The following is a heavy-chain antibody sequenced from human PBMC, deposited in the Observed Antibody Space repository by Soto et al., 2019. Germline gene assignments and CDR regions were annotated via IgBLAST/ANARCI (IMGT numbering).Heavy chain of an antibody. CDR2: INAGNGNT. Sequence: QVQLVQSGAEVKKPGASVKISCKTSGYTFTSYALHWVRQAPGQRLEWMGWINAGNGNTKYSQKFQGRVIITRDTAASTAYMELRSLRSEDTAVYYCARYSGGMDVWGQGTTVTVSS. V-gene: IGHV1-3*01. D-gene: IGHD2-21*01. J-gene: IGHJ6*02. CDR1: GYTFTSYA. CDR3: ARYSGGMDV.